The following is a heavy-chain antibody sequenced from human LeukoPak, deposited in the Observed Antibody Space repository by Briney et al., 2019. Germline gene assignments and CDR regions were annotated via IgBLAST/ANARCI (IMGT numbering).Heavy chain of an antibody. V-gene: IGHV3-7*01. CDR3: ASSVTIFGVLKDY. CDR2: IKQDGSEK. CDR1: GFTFSSYW. J-gene: IGHJ4*02. Sequence: GGSLRLSCAASGFTFSSYWMSWVRQAPGKGLEWVANIKQDGSEKYYVDSVKGRFTISRDNAKNSLYLQMNSLRAEDTAVYYCASSVTIFGVLKDYWGQGTLVTVSS. D-gene: IGHD3-3*01.